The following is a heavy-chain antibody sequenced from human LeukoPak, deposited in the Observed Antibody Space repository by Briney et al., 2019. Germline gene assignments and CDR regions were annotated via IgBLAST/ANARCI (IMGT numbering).Heavy chain of an antibody. CDR1: GGSISSYY. CDR3: ARHVPFSGLYYFDY. CDR2: IYYSGST. V-gene: IGHV4-59*08. Sequence: SETLSLTCTVSGGSISSYYWSWIRQPPGKGLEWIGYIYYSGSTNYNPSLKSRVTISVDTSKNQFSLKLSSVTAADTAVYYCARHVPFSGLYYFDYWGQGTLVTVSS. D-gene: IGHD6-19*01. J-gene: IGHJ4*02.